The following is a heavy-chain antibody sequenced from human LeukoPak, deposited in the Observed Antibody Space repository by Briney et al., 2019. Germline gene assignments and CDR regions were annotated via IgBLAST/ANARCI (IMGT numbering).Heavy chain of an antibody. CDR2: ISGSGGST. V-gene: IGHV3-23*01. Sequence: GSLRLSCAASGFTFSSYAMSWVRQAPGKGLEWVSAISGSGGSTYYADSVKGRFTISRDNSKNTLYLQMNSLRAEDTAVYYCAKDTRITMVRGDDAFDIWGQGTMVTVSS. CDR1: GFTFSSYA. CDR3: AKDTRITMVRGDDAFDI. J-gene: IGHJ3*02. D-gene: IGHD3-10*01.